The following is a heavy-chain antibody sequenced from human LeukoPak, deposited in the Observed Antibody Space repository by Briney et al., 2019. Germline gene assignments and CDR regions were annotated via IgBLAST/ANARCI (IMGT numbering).Heavy chain of an antibody. D-gene: IGHD5-18*01. Sequence: KPSETLSLTCAVYGGSFSGYYWSWIRQPPGKGLEWIGEINHSGSTNYNPSLKSRVTISVDTSKNQLSLKLSSVTAADTAVYYCASRAIQLRNFDYWGQGTLVTVSS. V-gene: IGHV4-34*01. CDR2: INHSGST. CDR3: ASRAIQLRNFDY. J-gene: IGHJ4*02. CDR1: GGSFSGYY.